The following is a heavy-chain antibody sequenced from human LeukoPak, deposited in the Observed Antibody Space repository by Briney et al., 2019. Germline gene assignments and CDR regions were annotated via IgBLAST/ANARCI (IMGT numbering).Heavy chain of an antibody. V-gene: IGHV3-48*01. J-gene: IGHJ4*02. D-gene: IGHD3-22*01. CDR1: GFIFSRYN. Sequence: GGSLRLSCAASGFIFSRYNINWVRQAPGKGLEWVSYISASRGVIYYADSVKGRFTISRDNSKNTLYLQMTSLRAEDTAVYYCAKDQVWIVVGSFDYWGQGTLVTVSS. CDR3: AKDQVWIVVGSFDY. CDR2: ISASRGVI.